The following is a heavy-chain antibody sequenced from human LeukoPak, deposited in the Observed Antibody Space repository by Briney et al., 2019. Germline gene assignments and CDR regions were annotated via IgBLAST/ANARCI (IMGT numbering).Heavy chain of an antibody. V-gene: IGHV1-69*13. J-gene: IGHJ4*02. Sequence: ASVKVSCKASGGTFSSYAISWVRQAPGQGLEWMGGIIPIFGTANYAQKFQGRVTITADESTSTAYMELSSLRSEDTAVYYCARGGWFGELLHFDYWGQGTLATVSS. CDR2: IIPIFGTA. CDR1: GGTFSSYA. D-gene: IGHD3-10*01. CDR3: ARGGWFGELLHFDY.